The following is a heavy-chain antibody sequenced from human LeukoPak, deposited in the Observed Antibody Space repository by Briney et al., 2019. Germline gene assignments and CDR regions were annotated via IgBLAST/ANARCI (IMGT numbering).Heavy chain of an antibody. Sequence: SETLSLTCTVSGYSISSGYYWGWIRQPPGKGLEWIGSIYHSGSTYYNPSLKSRVTISVDTSKNQFSLKLSSVTAADTAVYYCARDYGDNGPLDYYYGMDVWGQGTTVTVSS. V-gene: IGHV4-38-2*02. J-gene: IGHJ6*02. CDR3: ARDYGDNGPLDYYYGMDV. D-gene: IGHD4-17*01. CDR1: GYSISSGYY. CDR2: IYHSGST.